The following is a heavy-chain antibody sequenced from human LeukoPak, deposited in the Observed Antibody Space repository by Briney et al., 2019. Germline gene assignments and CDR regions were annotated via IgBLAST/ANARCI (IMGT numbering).Heavy chain of an antibody. D-gene: IGHD3-10*01. CDR3: ARPYYGSGGYYTYFDY. CDR2: IYYSGST. CDR1: GGSISSSSYY. V-gene: IGHV4-39*01. J-gene: IGHJ4*02. Sequence: SETLSLTCTVSGGSISSSSYYWGWIRQPPGKGLEWIGSIYYSGSTYYNPSLKSRVTISVDTSKSRFSLKLSSVTAADTAVYYCARPYYGSGGYYTYFDYWGQGTLVAVSS.